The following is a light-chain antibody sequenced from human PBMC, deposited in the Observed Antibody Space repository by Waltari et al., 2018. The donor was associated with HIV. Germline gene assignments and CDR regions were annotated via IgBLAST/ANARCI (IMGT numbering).Light chain of an antibody. V-gene: IGKV1-39*01. J-gene: IGKJ1*01. Sequence: DIQMTQFPSSLWASVGDRVTITCRANQSISGYLNWYRQKPGEAPRLLIYSTSRLFTGVPSRFSGVESGADFTLTINTLQPEDHATYYCQQSYTIPRTFGQGTKVGI. CDR1: QSISGY. CDR3: QQSYTIPRT. CDR2: STS.